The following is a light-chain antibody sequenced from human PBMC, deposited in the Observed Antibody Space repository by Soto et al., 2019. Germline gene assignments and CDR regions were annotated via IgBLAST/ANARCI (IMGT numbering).Light chain of an antibody. CDR2: DVT. J-gene: IGLJ1*01. CDR3: YSYTSSSTLYV. V-gene: IGLV2-14*01. CDR1: SSDFGGFNY. Sequence: QSALTQPASVSGSPGQSITISCTGTSSDFGGFNYVSWYQQHPGKAPKLMIYDVTDRPSGVSDRFSGSKSGNTASLTISGFQTEDEADYYCYSYTSSSTLYVFGTGTKVTVL.